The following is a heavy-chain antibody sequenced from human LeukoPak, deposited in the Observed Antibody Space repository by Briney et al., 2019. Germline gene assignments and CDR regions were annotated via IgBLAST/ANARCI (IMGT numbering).Heavy chain of an antibody. CDR1: GYTFPNYW. CDR3: ARQSAVAGESFDY. D-gene: IGHD6-19*01. J-gene: IGHJ4*02. Sequence: GESLKISCKGSGYTFPNYWIAWVRQMPGKGLEWMGIIHPDDSDTRYSPSFQGHVRISVDKSISTAYLQWSSLKASDTAMYYCARQSAVAGESFDYWGQGTLVTVSS. V-gene: IGHV5-51*01. CDR2: IHPDDSDT.